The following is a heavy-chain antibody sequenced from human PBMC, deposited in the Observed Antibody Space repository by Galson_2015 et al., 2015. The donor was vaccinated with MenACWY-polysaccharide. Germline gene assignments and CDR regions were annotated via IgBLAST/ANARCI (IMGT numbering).Heavy chain of an antibody. CDR1: GYTFTSYD. D-gene: IGHD5-12*01. Sequence: SVKVSCKASGYTFTSYDINWLRQATGQGLEWMGWMNPNSGNTAYAQKFQGRVTMTRNTSISTDYMELSSLRYEDTAVYYCVRGLGYSGYWGQGSLVTVSS. V-gene: IGHV1-8*01. CDR3: VRGLGYSGY. J-gene: IGHJ4*02. CDR2: MNPNSGNT.